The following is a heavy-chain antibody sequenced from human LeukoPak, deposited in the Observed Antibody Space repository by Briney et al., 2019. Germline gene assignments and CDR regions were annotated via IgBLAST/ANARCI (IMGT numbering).Heavy chain of an antibody. CDR1: RFTLSTYW. V-gene: IGHV3-30*18. CDR3: AKSSSGGSCYSVGGCWFDP. J-gene: IGHJ5*02. Sequence: GGSLRLSCAASRFTLSTYWMSWVRQAPGKGLEWVAVISYDGSNKYYADSVKGRFTISRDNSKNTLYLQIDNLRAEDTALYYCAKSSSGGSCYSVGGCWFDPWGQGTLVTVSS. CDR2: ISYDGSNK. D-gene: IGHD2-15*01.